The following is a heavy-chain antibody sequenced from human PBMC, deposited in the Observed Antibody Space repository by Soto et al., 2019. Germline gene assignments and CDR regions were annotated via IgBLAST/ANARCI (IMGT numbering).Heavy chain of an antibody. CDR3: VKGISYGDDGLDY. J-gene: IGHJ4*02. D-gene: IGHD5-18*01. CDR1: GFTFSSYA. Sequence: DVQLLESGGDLVQPGESLRLSCVASGFTFSSYAMNWVRQAPGMGLEWVSTISGSGGSIYYADSVKGRFAISRDNSKNTRVLQRSSLRVEDTAIYYCVKGISYGDDGLDYWGQGTLVTVSA. CDR2: ISGSGGSI. V-gene: IGHV3-23*01.